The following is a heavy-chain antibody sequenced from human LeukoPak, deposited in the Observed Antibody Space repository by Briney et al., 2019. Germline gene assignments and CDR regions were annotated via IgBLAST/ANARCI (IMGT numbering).Heavy chain of an antibody. CDR1: GFTFSSYG. V-gene: IGHV3-33*01. Sequence: GRSLRLSCAASGFTFSSYGMHWVRQAPGKGLEWVAVIWYDGSNKYYADSVKGRFTISRDNSKNTLYLQMNSLRAEDTAVYYCAREITLGGVILPGDAFDIWGQGTMVTVSS. D-gene: IGHD3-16*02. J-gene: IGHJ3*02. CDR3: AREITLGGVILPGDAFDI. CDR2: IWYDGSNK.